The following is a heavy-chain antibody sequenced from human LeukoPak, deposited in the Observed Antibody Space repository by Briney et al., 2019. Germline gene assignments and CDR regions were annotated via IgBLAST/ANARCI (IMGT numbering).Heavy chain of an antibody. CDR1: GGTFSSYA. V-gene: IGHV1-69*05. J-gene: IGHJ4*02. CDR2: IIPIFGTA. Sequence: SVKVSCKASGGTFSSYAISWVRQAPGQGLELMGRIIPIFGTANYAQKFQGRVTITTDESTSTAYMELSSLRSEDTAVYYCAREFHDILTGYPYFDYWGQGTLVTVSS. CDR3: AREFHDILTGYPYFDY. D-gene: IGHD3-9*01.